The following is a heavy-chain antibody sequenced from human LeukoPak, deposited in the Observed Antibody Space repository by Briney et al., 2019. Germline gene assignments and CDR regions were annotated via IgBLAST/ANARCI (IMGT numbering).Heavy chain of an antibody. V-gene: IGHV5-51*01. CDR1: GYSFTSYW. D-gene: IGHD2-15*01. J-gene: IGHJ3*02. CDR2: IYPGDSDT. CDR3: ARQKGGQLLLDAFDI. Sequence: GESLKISCKGSGYSFTSYWIGWVRQMPGKGLEWMGIIYPGDSDTRYSPSFQGQVTISADKSISTAYLQWSSLKASDTAMYYCARQKGGQLLLDAFDIWGQGTMVTVSS.